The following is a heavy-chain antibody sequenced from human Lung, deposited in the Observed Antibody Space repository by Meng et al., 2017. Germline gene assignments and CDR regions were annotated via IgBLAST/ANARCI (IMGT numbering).Heavy chain of an antibody. V-gene: IGHV1-18*01. J-gene: IGHJ4*02. D-gene: IGHD3-10*01. CDR1: DYTFTGYG. CDR3: ARGTPGRSYSDY. CDR2: LGAHDGDT. Sequence: QVQPVQSVPAVKKPGASVKVSCKASDYTFTGYGASWVRQAPGQGLEWMAWLGAHDGDTSHAPKFQGRVTVSADRPTATAYMELRSLRSDDTAVYYCARGTPGRSYSDYWGQGTLVTVSS.